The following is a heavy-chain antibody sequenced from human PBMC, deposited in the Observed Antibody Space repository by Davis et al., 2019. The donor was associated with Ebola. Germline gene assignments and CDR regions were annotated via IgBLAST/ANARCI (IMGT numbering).Heavy chain of an antibody. CDR3: ARDVIPMITFGGVRAFDY. D-gene: IGHD3-16*01. V-gene: IGHV1-69*06. Sequence: SVKVSCKASGGTFSSYAISWVRQAPGQGLEWMGGIIPIFGTANYAQKFQGRVTITADKSTSTAYMELSSLRSEDTAVYYCARDVIPMITFGGVRAFDYWGQGTLVTVSS. CDR2: IIPIFGTA. J-gene: IGHJ4*02. CDR1: GGTFSSYA.